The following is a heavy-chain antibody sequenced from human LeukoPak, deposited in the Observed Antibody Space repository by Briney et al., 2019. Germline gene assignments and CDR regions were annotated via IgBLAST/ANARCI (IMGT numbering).Heavy chain of an antibody. CDR3: ARDLMITFGGVIALDAFDI. V-gene: IGHV3-9*01. J-gene: IGHJ3*02. Sequence: PGRSLRLSCAASGFTFDDYAMHWVRQTPGKGLEWVSGISWNSGSIGYADSVKGRFTISRDNAKNSLYLQMNSLRAEDTAVYYCARDLMITFGGVIALDAFDIWGQGTMVTVSS. D-gene: IGHD3-16*02. CDR2: ISWNSGSI. CDR1: GFTFDDYA.